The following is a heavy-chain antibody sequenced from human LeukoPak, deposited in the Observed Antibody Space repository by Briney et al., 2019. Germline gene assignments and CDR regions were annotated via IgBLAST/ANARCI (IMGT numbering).Heavy chain of an antibody. Sequence: GGSLRLSCAASGFTFSRYWMNWVRQAPGRGLEWVASLTPSGDSTYYADSLKGRFTISRDNAKNSLYLQLNSLRGDDTAVYYCARTCGSSSCYPHYWGQGTLVTVSS. V-gene: IGHV3-21*01. D-gene: IGHD2-2*01. CDR3: ARTCGSSSCYPHY. CDR2: LTPSGDST. J-gene: IGHJ4*02. CDR1: GFTFSRYW.